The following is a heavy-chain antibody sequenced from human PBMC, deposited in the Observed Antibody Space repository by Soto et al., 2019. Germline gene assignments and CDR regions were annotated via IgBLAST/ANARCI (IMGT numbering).Heavy chain of an antibody. CDR2: MYNTGST. Sequence: QVQLQESGPGLVKPSETLSLTCTVSGGSISGYYWSWIRQPPGKGLEWIEYMYNTGSTVYNPSFKSRVTITVDTSKNPFSLKLNSVTAADTAVYYCARDLWGYCGTDCYPLDVW. D-gene: IGHD2-21*02. CDR3: ARDLWGYCGTDCYPLDV. CDR1: GGSISGYY. V-gene: IGHV4-59*01. J-gene: IGHJ6*01.